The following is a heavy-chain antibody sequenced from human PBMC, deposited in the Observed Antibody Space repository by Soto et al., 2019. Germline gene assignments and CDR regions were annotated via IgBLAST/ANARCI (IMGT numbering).Heavy chain of an antibody. J-gene: IGHJ5*02. CDR2: ISTYNHDT. Sequence: ASVKVSCKTSGYTYRIYAITWVRQAPGQGLEWMGWISTYNHDTRYAQRFQGRLSMATDTSTSTAYMELRSLTSDDTAVYYCARVGGINWFDPWGQGTLVTVSS. CDR1: GYTYRIYA. D-gene: IGHD1-20*01. V-gene: IGHV1-18*01. CDR3: ARVGGINWFDP.